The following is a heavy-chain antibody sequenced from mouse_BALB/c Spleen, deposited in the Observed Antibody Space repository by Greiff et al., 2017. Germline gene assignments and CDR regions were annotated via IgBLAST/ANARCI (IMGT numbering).Heavy chain of an antibody. CDR2: INSNGGST. D-gene: IGHD2-4*01. CDR3: ARDRGNRDYGFYYFDY. J-gene: IGHJ2*01. CDR1: GFTFSSYG. V-gene: IGHV5-6-3*01. Sequence: EVKLVESGGGLVQPGGSLKLSCAASGFTFSSYGMSWVRQTPDKRLELVATINSNGGSTYYPDSVKGRFTISRDNAKNTLYLQMSSLKSEDTAMYYCARDRGNRDYGFYYFDYWGQGTTLTVSS.